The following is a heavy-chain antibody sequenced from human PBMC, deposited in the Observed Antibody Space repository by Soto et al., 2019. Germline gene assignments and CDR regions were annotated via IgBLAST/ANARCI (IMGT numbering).Heavy chain of an antibody. V-gene: IGHV1-69*12. CDR2: IIPIFGTA. D-gene: IGHD3-22*01. J-gene: IGHJ5*02. CDR3: ARPMRYYYDSSGQSAWFDP. CDR1: GGTFNSYA. Sequence: QVQLVQSGAEVKKPGSSVKVSCKASGGTFNSYAISWVRQAPGQGLEWMGGIIPIFGTAKYAQKFQGRVTITADESTRTANLELRSLRSEDTAVYYCARPMRYYYDSSGQSAWFDPWGQGTLVTVSS.